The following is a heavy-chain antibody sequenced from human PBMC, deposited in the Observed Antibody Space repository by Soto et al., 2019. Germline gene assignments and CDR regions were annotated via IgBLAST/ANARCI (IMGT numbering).Heavy chain of an antibody. CDR2: INPNSGGT. V-gene: IGHV1-2*04. Sequence: QVQLVQSGAEVKKPGASVKVSCKASGYTFTGYYMHWVRQAPGQGLEWMGWINPNSGGTNYAQKFQGWVTMTRDTSINTAYMELSRLRSDDTAVYYCARDRLPDKRYYYYGMDVWGQGTTVTVSS. J-gene: IGHJ6*02. CDR1: GYTFTGYY. CDR3: ARDRLPDKRYYYYGMDV. D-gene: IGHD2-15*01.